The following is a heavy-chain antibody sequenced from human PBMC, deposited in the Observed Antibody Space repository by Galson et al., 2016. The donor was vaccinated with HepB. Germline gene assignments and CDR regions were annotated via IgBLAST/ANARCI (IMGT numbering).Heavy chain of an antibody. CDR1: GGSSSAHH. V-gene: IGHV4-34*01. CDR2: ISFSGST. D-gene: IGHD6-13*01. J-gene: IGHJ5*02. Sequence: ETLSLTCAVYGGSSSAHHWNWIRQPPGKGLEWIGEISFSGSTNYNPSLQSRVSISVERSKNQLSLKLTSVTAADTAVYFFARGRLSGRIATAAKSLVSFSLCDPWGQGTLGTGSS. CDR3: ARGRLSGRIATAAKSLVSFSLCDP.